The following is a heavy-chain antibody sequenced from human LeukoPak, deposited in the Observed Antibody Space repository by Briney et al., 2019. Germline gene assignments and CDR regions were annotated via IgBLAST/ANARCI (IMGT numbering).Heavy chain of an antibody. J-gene: IGHJ4*02. CDR3: ARGTGYYDSSGYYSFDY. V-gene: IGHV3-66*01. D-gene: IGHD3-22*01. Sequence: PGGSLRLSCAASGFTVSSNYMSWVRQAPGKGLEWVSVIYSGGSTYYADSVKGRFTISRDNSKNTLYLQMNSLRAEDTAVYYCARGTGYYDSSGYYSFDYWGQGTLVTVSS. CDR2: IYSGGST. CDR1: GFTVSSNY.